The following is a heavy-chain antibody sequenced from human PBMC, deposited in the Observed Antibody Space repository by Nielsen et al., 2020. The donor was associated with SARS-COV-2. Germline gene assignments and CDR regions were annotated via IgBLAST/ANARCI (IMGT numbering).Heavy chain of an antibody. CDR1: GDSVSSSSAA. CDR2: TYYRSKWYN. J-gene: IGHJ6*03. V-gene: IGHV6-1*01. D-gene: IGHD4-17*01. CDR3: ARARGAYGDYYYYYYTDV. Sequence: SQTLSLTCVISGDSVSSSSAAWNWIRQSPSRGLEWLGRTYYRSKWYNDYAVSVKSRITINPDTSKNQFSLHLNSVTPEDTAVYYCARARGAYGDYYYYYYTDVWGKGTTVTVSS.